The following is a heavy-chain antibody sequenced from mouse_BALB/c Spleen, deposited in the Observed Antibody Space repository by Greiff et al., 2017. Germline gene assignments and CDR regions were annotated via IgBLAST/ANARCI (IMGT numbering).Heavy chain of an antibody. Sequence: QVQLQQSGAELVRPGTSVKVSCKASGYAFTNYLIEWVKQRPGQGLEWIGVINPGSGGTNYNEKFKGKATLTADKSSSTAYMQLSSLTSDDSAVYFCARFQYGSSPHYAMDYWGQGTSVTVSS. V-gene: IGHV1-54*03. D-gene: IGHD1-1*01. J-gene: IGHJ4*01. CDR2: INPGSGGT. CDR3: ARFQYGSSPHYAMDY. CDR1: GYAFTNYL.